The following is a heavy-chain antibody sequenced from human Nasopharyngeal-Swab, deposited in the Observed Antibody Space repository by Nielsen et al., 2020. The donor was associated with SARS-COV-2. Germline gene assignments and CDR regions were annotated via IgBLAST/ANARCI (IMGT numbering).Heavy chain of an antibody. D-gene: IGHD3-22*01. CDR2: ISSSGSTI. J-gene: IGHJ4*02. CDR3: AREDTDYYDSSGYFDY. V-gene: IGHV3-11*01. CDR1: GFTFSDYY. Sequence: GESLKISCAASGFTFSDYYMSWIRQAPGKGLEWVSYISSSGSTIYYADSVKGRFTISRDNAKNSPYLQMNSLRAEDTAVYYCAREDTDYYDSSGYFDYWGQGTLVTVSS.